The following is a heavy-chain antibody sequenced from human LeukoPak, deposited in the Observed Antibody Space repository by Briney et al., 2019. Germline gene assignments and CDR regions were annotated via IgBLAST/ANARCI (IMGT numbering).Heavy chain of an antibody. V-gene: IGHV1-2*02. D-gene: IGHD6-19*01. Sequence: ASVKVSCKASGYTFTVYYIHWVRQAPGQGLEYMGWINPNSGGTNYAQKFQGRVTMTRDTSISTAYMEVSRLRSDDTAVYYCALYSSGLFDPWGQGTVVTVSS. CDR3: ALYSSGLFDP. J-gene: IGHJ5*02. CDR2: INPNSGGT. CDR1: GYTFTVYY.